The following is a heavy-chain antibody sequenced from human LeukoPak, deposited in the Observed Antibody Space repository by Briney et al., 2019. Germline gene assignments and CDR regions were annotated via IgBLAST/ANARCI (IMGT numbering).Heavy chain of an antibody. CDR2: IKNDGSNT. D-gene: IGHD6-19*01. CDR1: GFTFSSYW. Sequence: QPGGSLNLSCAASGFTFSSYWMHWVRQGPGKGLVLVSRIKNDGSNTYYADSVKGRFTVSRDNAKNTLYLQMNSLRAEDTAVYYCARERSSGCSDYWGQGTLVTVSS. CDR3: ARERSSGCSDY. J-gene: IGHJ4*02. V-gene: IGHV3-74*01.